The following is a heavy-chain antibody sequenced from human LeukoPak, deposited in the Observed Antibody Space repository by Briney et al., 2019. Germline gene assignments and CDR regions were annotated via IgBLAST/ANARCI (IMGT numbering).Heavy chain of an antibody. V-gene: IGHV4-59*11. CDR2: IYYSGST. CDR3: ARTYYDILTGYYQFDY. J-gene: IGHJ4*02. D-gene: IGHD3-9*01. CDR1: GGSISSHY. Sequence: PSETLSLNCTVSGGSISSHYWSWIRQPPGKGLEWIGYIYYSGSTNYNPSLKSRVTISVDTSKNQFSLKLSSVTAADTAVYYCARTYYDILTGYYQFDYWGQGTLVTVSS.